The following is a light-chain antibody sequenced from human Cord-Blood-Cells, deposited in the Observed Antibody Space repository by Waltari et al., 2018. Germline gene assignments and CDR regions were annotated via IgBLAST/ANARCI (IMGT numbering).Light chain of an antibody. J-gene: IGKJ5*01. CDR3: QQLNSYPIT. V-gene: IGKV1-9*01. Sequence: DIQLTQSPSFLSASVGDRVSITCRSSQGISSYLARYQPKAEKAPKLLIYAASSLQSGVPSRFSGSGYGPEFNLPISSLQLEDFATYYCQQLNSYPITFGQGTRLEIK. CDR1: QGISSY. CDR2: AAS.